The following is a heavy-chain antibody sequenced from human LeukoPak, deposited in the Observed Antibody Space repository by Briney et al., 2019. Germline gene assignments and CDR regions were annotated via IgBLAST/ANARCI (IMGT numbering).Heavy chain of an antibody. Sequence: SETLSLTCTVSGGSISSHHWSWIREPPGKGLEWIGYIYYSGSTNYNPSLKRRVTISVGTSKNQFSLKLSSVTAADTAVYYCARGATVTTHWGQGTLVTVSS. CDR1: GGSISSHH. CDR3: ARGATVTTH. V-gene: IGHV4-59*11. J-gene: IGHJ4*02. D-gene: IGHD4-11*01. CDR2: IYYSGST.